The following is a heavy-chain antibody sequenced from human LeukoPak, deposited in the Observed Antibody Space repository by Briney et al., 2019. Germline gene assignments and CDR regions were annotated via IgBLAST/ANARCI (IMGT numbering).Heavy chain of an antibody. CDR2: INPNSGGT. CDR3: ARSPLAARGAWGY. D-gene: IGHD3-16*01. J-gene: IGHJ4*02. V-gene: IGHV1-2*02. CDR1: GYTFTGYY. Sequence: ASVKVSCKASGYTFTGYYMHWVRQAPGQGLEWMGWINPNSGGTNYAQKFQGRVTMTRDTSISTAYMELGRLRSDDTAVYYCARSPLAARGAWGYWGQGTLVTVSS.